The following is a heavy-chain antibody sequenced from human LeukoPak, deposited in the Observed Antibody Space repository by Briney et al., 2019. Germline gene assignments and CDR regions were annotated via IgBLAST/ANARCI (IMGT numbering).Heavy chain of an antibody. Sequence: GGSLRLSCAASGLTVSSNYMSWVRQAPGRGLEWVAEIIQDGSGKYYGDSVKGRFTISRDNAKNSVYLQMNSLRAEDTAVYYCATSDYYDSGRGGVSPSDHWGQGTLVTVSS. CDR3: ATSDYYDSGRGGVSPSDH. V-gene: IGHV3-7*01. CDR2: IIQDGSGK. J-gene: IGHJ4*02. CDR1: GLTVSSNY. D-gene: IGHD3-10*01.